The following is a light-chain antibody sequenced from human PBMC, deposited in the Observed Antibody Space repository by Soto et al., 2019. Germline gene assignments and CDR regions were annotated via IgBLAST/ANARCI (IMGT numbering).Light chain of an antibody. CDR1: QSVSSNY. Sequence: EIVLTQSPGTLSLSPGERATLSCRASQSVSSNYLAWYQQKPGQAPRLLIYGVSSRATGIPDRFSGSGSGADFTLTISSLQPDDFATYYCQQYNSYPITFGQGTRLEIK. CDR3: QQYNSYPIT. J-gene: IGKJ5*01. V-gene: IGKV3-20*01. CDR2: GVS.